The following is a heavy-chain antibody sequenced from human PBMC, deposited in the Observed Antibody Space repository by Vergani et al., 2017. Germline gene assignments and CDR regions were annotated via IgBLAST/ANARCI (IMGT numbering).Heavy chain of an antibody. Sequence: QVQLVESGGGVVQPGKSLRLSCAASGFTFRNHGMHWVRQAPSKGPEWVAVIWFDGDNKYYADSVKGRFTIARDNSKNTLFLQMNSLRAEDTAVYYCVRDRRPEVVNIFDYWGRGTLVTVSS. CDR1: GFTFRNHG. CDR2: IWFDGDNK. CDR3: VRDRRPEVVNIFDY. J-gene: IGHJ4*02. D-gene: IGHD4-23*01. V-gene: IGHV3-33*01.